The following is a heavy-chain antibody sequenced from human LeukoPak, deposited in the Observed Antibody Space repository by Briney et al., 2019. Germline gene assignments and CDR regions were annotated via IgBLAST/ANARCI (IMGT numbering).Heavy chain of an antibody. J-gene: IGHJ4*02. CDR2: INHSGST. CDR3: ARRGPFWSGEPQFDY. D-gene: IGHD3-3*01. CDR1: GGSFSGYY. V-gene: IGHV4-34*01. Sequence: PSETLSLTCAVYGGSFSGYYWSWIRQPPGKGLEWIGEINHSGSTNYNPSLKSRVTISVDTSKNQFSLKLSSVTAADTAVYYCARRGPFWSGEPQFDYWGQGTLVTVSS.